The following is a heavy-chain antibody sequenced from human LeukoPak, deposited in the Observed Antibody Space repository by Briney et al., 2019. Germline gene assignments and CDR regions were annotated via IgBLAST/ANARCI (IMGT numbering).Heavy chain of an antibody. CDR2: IATYNAYT. D-gene: IGHD3-22*01. V-gene: IGHV1-18*01. Sequence: GASVKVSCKASGYTFSSYGISWVRQAPGQGLEWMGWIATYNAYTNYAQILQGRVTMTTDTSTNTAYMELRSLRSDDTAVYYCARHYCDSSGCYSAANPLDYWGQGTLVTVSS. CDR3: ARHYCDSSGCYSAANPLDY. J-gene: IGHJ4*02. CDR1: GYTFSSYG.